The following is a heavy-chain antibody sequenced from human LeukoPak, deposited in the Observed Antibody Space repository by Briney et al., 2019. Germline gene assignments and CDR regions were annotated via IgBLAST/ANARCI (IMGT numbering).Heavy chain of an antibody. CDR1: GGTFSSYA. D-gene: IGHD3-22*01. Sequence: SVKVSCKASGGTFSSYAISWVRQAPGQGLEWMGGIIPIFGTANYAQKFQGRVTITTDESTSTAYMELSSLRSEDTAVYYCARCYYDSSGYYPDYYYYYYCMDVWGKGTTVTVSS. CDR2: IIPIFGTA. CDR3: ARCYYDSSGYYPDYYYYYYCMDV. J-gene: IGHJ6*03. V-gene: IGHV1-69*05.